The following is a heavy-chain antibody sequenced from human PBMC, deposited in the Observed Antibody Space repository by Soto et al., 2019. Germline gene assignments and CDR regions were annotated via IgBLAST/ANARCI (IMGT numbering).Heavy chain of an antibody. CDR2: IYSNGKA. CDR3: ARERTYQLSGDDTLDI. V-gene: IGHV4-4*07. D-gene: IGHD2-2*01. Sequence: SEPLSLTSPPCGALLPYLYTGQVGQSAGKGLEWIGRIYSNGKAYSNPSLKSRVTMSLDTLNNQVSLRLSSVTAADTAKYYCARERTYQLSGDDTLDIWGLGTMVT. J-gene: IGHJ3*02. CDR1: GALLPYLY.